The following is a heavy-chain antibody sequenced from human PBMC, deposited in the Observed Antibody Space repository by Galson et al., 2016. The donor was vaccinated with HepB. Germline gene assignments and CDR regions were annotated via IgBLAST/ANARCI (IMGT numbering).Heavy chain of an antibody. V-gene: IGHV4-28*01. Sequence: SETLSLTCGVSGYSVSNENWWGWIRQPPGKGLEWIGYITYRGNSHYNSSLKSRITMSVDTSQNQFSLKLSSVTAVDTAVYYCARNQVAMTGHWYFDFWGRGTLVTVSS. CDR2: ITYRGNS. CDR3: ARNQVAMTGHWYFDF. J-gene: IGHJ2*01. D-gene: IGHD3-9*01. CDR1: GYSVSNENW.